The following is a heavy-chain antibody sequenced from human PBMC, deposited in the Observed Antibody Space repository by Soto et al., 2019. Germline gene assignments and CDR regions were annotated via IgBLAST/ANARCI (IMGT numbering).Heavy chain of an antibody. V-gene: IGHV3-15*01. CDR2: IKSKTDGGTT. J-gene: IGHJ5*02. CDR3: TTDLGYCSGGSCYSNWFGP. D-gene: IGHD2-15*01. CDR1: GFTFSNAW. Sequence: KPGGSLRLSCAASGFTFSNAWMSWVRQAPGKGLEWVGRIKSKTDGGTTDYAAPVKGRFTISRDDSKNTLYLQMNSLKTEDTAVYYCTTDLGYCSGGSCYSNWFGPWGQGTLVTVSS.